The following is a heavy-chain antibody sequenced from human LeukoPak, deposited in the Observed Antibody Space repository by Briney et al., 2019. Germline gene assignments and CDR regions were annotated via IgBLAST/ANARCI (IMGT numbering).Heavy chain of an antibody. D-gene: IGHD5-12*01. CDR2: IKEDGSEK. J-gene: IGHJ4*02. Sequence: GGSLRLSCVASGYTFSRYWMTWVRQAPGKGLEWVANIKEDGSEKQYVDSVKGRFTISRDNAKKSLYLQMNSLRAEDTAVYYCARDSGYGRYWGQGTLVTVSS. V-gene: IGHV3-7*01. CDR1: GYTFSRYW. CDR3: ARDSGYGRY.